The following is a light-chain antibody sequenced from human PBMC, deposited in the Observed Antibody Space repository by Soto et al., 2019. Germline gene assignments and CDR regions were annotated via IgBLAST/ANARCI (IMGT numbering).Light chain of an antibody. J-gene: IGKJ4*01. Sequence: DIQMTQSPSSLSASVGARVTVTCRARPGISNYLAWFQQKPGQAPKSPIYAASTLQSGVTSNFSGSGSGTDFTLSISSLQPEDVATYYGQQYYSYPLYFGGGTKVESK. CDR1: PGISNY. CDR2: AAS. V-gene: IGKV1-16*02. CDR3: QQYYSYPLY.